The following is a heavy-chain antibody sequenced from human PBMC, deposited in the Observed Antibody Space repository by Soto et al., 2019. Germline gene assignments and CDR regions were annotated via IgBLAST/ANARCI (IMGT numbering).Heavy chain of an antibody. CDR3: ARHEDIAAAADAFDI. J-gene: IGHJ3*02. Sequence: QVQLQESGPGLVKPSETLSLTCTVSGGSISSYYWSWIRQPPGKGLEWIGYIYYSGSTNYNPSLKSRVTISVDTSKNQFSLKLSSVTAAATAVYYCARHEDIAAAADAFDIWGQGTMVTVSS. CDR1: GGSISSYY. CDR2: IYYSGST. V-gene: IGHV4-59*08. D-gene: IGHD6-13*01.